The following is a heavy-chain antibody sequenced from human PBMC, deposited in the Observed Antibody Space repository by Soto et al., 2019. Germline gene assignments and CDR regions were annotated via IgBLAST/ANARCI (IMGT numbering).Heavy chain of an antibody. CDR1: GYTFTSYG. CDR3: ARDWYSSSWSKTIDY. J-gene: IGHJ4*02. Sequence: ASVKVSCKASGYTFTSYGISWVRQAPGQGLEWMGWISAYNGNTNYAQKLQGRVTMTTDTSTSTAYMELRSLRSDDTAVYYCARDWYSSSWSKTIDYWGQGTLVTVSS. V-gene: IGHV1-18*01. CDR2: ISAYNGNT. D-gene: IGHD6-13*01.